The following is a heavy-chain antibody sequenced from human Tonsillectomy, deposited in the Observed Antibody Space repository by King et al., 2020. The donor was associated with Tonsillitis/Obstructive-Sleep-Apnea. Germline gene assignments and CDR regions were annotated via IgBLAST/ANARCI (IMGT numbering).Heavy chain of an antibody. D-gene: IGHD3-22*01. Sequence: VQLVESGAEVKKPGESLKISCKGSGYSFTSYLIGWVRQMPGKGLEWMGFIYPGDSDTRYSPSFQGQVTISADKSISTAYLQWSSLKASDTAMYYCAGVPYYYDSCGYFWFDPWGQGTLVTVSS. J-gene: IGHJ5*02. CDR1: GYSFTSYL. CDR2: IYPGDSDT. V-gene: IGHV5-51*03. CDR3: AGVPYYYDSCGYFWFDP.